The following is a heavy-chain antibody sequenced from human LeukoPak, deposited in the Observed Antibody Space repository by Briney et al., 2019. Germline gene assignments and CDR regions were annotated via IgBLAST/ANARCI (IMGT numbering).Heavy chain of an antibody. V-gene: IGHV4-59*01. D-gene: IGHD4-11*01. Sequence: SGTLSLTCTVSGGSISSYYWSWIRQPPGKGLEWIGYIYYSGSTNYNPSLKSRVTISMDTSKNQFSLKLNSVTAADAAMYYCARDRYRGRYFGMDVWGQGTTVTVSS. CDR3: ARDRYRGRYFGMDV. CDR1: GGSISSYY. J-gene: IGHJ6*02. CDR2: IYYSGST.